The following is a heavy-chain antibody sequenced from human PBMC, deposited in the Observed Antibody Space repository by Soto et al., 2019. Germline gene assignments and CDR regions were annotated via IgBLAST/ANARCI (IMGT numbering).Heavy chain of an antibody. CDR2: IYYSGGT. V-gene: IGHV4-59*01. CDR1: GGSISSYY. Sequence: SETLSLTCTVSGGSISSYYWSWIRQPPGKGLEWIGYIYYSGGTNYNPSLKSRVTISVDTSKNQFSLKLSSVTAADTAVYYCATLHRYCSSTSCPMDVWGKGTTVTVSS. D-gene: IGHD2-2*01. CDR3: ATLHRYCSSTSCPMDV. J-gene: IGHJ6*03.